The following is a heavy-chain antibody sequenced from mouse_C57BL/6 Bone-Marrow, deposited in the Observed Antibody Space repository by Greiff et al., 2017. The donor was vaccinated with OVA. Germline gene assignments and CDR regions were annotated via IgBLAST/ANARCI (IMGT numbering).Heavy chain of an antibody. D-gene: IGHD2-5*01. Sequence: VKLQESGAELARPGASVKLSCKASGYTFTSYGISWVKQRTGQGLEWIGEIYPRSGNTYYNEKFKGKATLTADKSSSTAYMELRSLTSEDSAVYFCARIGRHSNWFACWGQGTLVTVSA. V-gene: IGHV1-81*01. CDR1: GYTFTSYG. J-gene: IGHJ3*01. CDR2: IYPRSGNT. CDR3: ARIGRHSNWFAC.